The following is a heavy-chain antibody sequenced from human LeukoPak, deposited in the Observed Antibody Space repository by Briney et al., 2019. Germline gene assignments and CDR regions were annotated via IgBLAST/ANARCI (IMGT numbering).Heavy chain of an antibody. CDR1: GGSISSSSYY. V-gene: IGHV4-39*07. J-gene: IGHJ5*02. D-gene: IGHD3-3*01. Sequence: PSETLSLTCTVSGGSISSSSYYWGWIRQPPGKGLEWIGEINHSGSTNYNPSLKSRVTISVDTSKNQFSLKLSSVTAADTAVYYCARAYDFWNRWFDPWGQGTLVTVSS. CDR2: INHSGST. CDR3: ARAYDFWNRWFDP.